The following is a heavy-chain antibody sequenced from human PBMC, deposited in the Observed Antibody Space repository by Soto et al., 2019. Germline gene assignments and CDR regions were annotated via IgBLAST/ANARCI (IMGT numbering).Heavy chain of an antibody. J-gene: IGHJ6*02. D-gene: IGHD6-6*01. V-gene: IGHV4-31*03. CDR1: GGSISSGGYY. CDR2: NYYSGIT. CDR3: AGDSSIAGLYSGMDV. Sequence: QVQLQESGPGLVKPSQTLSLTCTVSGGSISSGGYYWTWIRQHPGKGLEWIGYNYYSGITYYNPSLARRVTISLATSKNQFSLKLSSVTAADTAVYYCAGDSSIAGLYSGMDVWGQGTTVTVSS.